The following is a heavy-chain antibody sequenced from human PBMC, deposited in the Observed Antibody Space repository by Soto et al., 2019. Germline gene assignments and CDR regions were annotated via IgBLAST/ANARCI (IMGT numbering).Heavy chain of an antibody. V-gene: IGHV1-69*13. Sequence: GASVKVSCKASGGTFSSYAISWVRQAPGQGLEWMGGIIPIFGTANYAQKFQGRVTITADESTSTAYMELSSLRSEDTAVYYCARAIDPKDSSSSSPWFDPWGQGTLVTVSS. CDR2: IIPIFGTA. CDR3: ARAIDPKDSSSSSPWFDP. J-gene: IGHJ5*02. CDR1: GGTFSSYA. D-gene: IGHD6-6*01.